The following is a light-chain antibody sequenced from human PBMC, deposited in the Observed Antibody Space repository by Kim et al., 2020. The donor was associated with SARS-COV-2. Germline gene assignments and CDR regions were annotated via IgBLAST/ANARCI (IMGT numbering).Light chain of an antibody. CDR2: DTD. CDR3: RTRDSSLSIGGV. Sequence: QSVLTQPPSVSAAPGQKVIISCSGTSSNIGNNHVSWYQHLPGTAPKLLIYDTDKRPSGIPDRFSGSKSGATATLDITGLQAGDEADYYCRTRDSSLSIGGVFGGGTKVTVL. CDR1: SSNIGNNH. J-gene: IGLJ3*02. V-gene: IGLV1-51*01.